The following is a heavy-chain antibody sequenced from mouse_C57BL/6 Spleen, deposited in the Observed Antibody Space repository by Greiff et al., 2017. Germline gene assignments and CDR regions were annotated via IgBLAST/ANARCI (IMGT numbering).Heavy chain of an antibody. CDR3: ARLPPDY. Sequence: QVQLKESGPELVKPGASVKISCKASGYAFSSSWMNWVKQRPGKGLEWIGRIYPGDGDTNYNGKFKGKATLTADKSSSTAYMQLSSLTSEDSAVYFCARLPPDYWGQGTTLTVSS. J-gene: IGHJ2*01. CDR2: IYPGDGDT. CDR1: GYAFSSSW. V-gene: IGHV1-82*01.